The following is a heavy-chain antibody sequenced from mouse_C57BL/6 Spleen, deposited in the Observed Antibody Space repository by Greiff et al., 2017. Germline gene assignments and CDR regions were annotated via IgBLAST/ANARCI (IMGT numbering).Heavy chain of an antibody. CDR2: IYPGSGST. CDR1: GYTFTSYW. Sequence: QVQLQQPGAELVKPGASVKMSCKASGYTFTSYWITWVKQRPGQGLEWIGDIYPGSGSTNYNEKFKSKATLTVDTSSSTAYMQLSSLTSEGSAVYYCARGGYDPAWFAYWGQGTLVTVSA. CDR3: ARGGYDPAWFAY. J-gene: IGHJ3*01. D-gene: IGHD2-10*02. V-gene: IGHV1-55*01.